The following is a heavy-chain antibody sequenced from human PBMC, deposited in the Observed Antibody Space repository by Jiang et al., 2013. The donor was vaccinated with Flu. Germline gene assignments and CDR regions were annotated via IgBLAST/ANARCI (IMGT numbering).Heavy chain of an antibody. CDR3: ARPSSDCSSIGCPFAY. CDR2: ITPMFGRP. D-gene: IGHD2-2*01. CDR1: GGTSSSYS. V-gene: IGHV1-69*06. J-gene: IGHJ4*02. Sequence: VQLVESGAEVKKPGSSVKVSCKASGGTSSSYSISWVRQAPGQGLEWMGGITPMFGRPNYAQKFQGRVRITAVKSTSTVYMDLSSLRSEDTAVYYCARPSSDCSSIGCPFAYWGQGSLVTVSS.